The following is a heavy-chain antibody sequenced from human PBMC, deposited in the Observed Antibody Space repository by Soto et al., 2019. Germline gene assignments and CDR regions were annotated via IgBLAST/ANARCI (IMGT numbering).Heavy chain of an antibody. Sequence: QVQLVQSGAEVQKPGSSVKVSCKASGGTFSSYTISWVRQAPGQGLEWMGRIIPILGIANYAQKFQGRVTITADKSTSTAYMELSSLRSEDTAVYYCARGGGITGTSTEEWFDPWGQGTLVTVSS. CDR2: IIPILGIA. V-gene: IGHV1-69*02. J-gene: IGHJ5*02. CDR1: GGTFSSYT. D-gene: IGHD1-20*01. CDR3: ARGGGITGTSTEEWFDP.